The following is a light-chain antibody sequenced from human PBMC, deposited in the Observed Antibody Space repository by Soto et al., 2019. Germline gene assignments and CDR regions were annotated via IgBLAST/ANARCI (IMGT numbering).Light chain of an antibody. CDR1: SSDVGSYNL. CDR3: CSYAGSSTSVV. V-gene: IGLV2-23*02. Sequence: QSALTQPASVSGSPGQSITISCTGTSSDVGSYNLVSWYQQHPGKALKLMIYEVSKQPSGVSNRFSGSKSVNTASLTISGLQAEDEADYYCCSYAGSSTSVVFGGGTKRTVL. CDR2: EVS. J-gene: IGLJ2*01.